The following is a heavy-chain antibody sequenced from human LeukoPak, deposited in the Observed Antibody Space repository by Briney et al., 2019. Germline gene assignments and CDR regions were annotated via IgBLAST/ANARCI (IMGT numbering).Heavy chain of an antibody. CDR2: ISGSGGTGT. CDR1: GFTFSSYA. J-gene: IGHJ1*01. Sequence: RSGGSLRLSCAASGFTFSSYAMSWVRQAPGKGLEWVSAISGSGGTGTYYADSVKGRFTISRDNSKNTLYLQMNSLRAEDTAVYYCARKGQGSNWAAEYFQNWGQGTLVTVSS. CDR3: ARKGQGSNWAAEYFQN. D-gene: IGHD6-13*01. V-gene: IGHV3-23*01.